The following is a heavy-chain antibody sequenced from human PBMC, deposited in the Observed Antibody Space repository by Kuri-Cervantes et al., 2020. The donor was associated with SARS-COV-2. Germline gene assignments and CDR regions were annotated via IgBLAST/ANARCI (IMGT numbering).Heavy chain of an antibody. CDR1: GFTVSSNY. Sequence: GGSLRLSCAASGFTVSSNYMSWVSQAPGKGLEWVSVIYSGGSTYYADSVKGRFTISRDNSKNTLYLQMNSLRAEDTAVYYCARERGLRGWFDPWGQGTLVTVSS. CDR2: IYSGGST. V-gene: IGHV3-53*01. J-gene: IGHJ5*02. CDR3: ARERGLRGWFDP.